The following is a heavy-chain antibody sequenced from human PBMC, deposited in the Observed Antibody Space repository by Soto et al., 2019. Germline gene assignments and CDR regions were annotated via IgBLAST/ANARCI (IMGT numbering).Heavy chain of an antibody. CDR3: ARGLDYYDSSGYDAYDI. J-gene: IGHJ3*02. CDR2: ISSSGSTI. D-gene: IGHD3-22*01. CDR1: GFTFSSYE. Sequence: GGSLRLSCAASGFTFSSYEMNWVRQAPGKGLEWVSYISSSGSTIYYADSVKGRFTISRDNTKNSLYLQMNSLRADDAAVYYCARGLDYYDSSGYDAYDIWGQGTMVTVSS. V-gene: IGHV3-48*03.